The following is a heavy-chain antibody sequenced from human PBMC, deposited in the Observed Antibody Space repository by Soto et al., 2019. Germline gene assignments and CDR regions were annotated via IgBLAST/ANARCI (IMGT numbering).Heavy chain of an antibody. CDR2: TYYRSKWYN. CDR1: GDSVSSNSAA. CDR3: ARGKKGSSWYIYYYYYYMDV. J-gene: IGHJ6*03. V-gene: IGHV6-1*01. D-gene: IGHD6-13*01. Sequence: QTLSLTCAISGDSVSSNSAAWNWIRQSPSRGLEWLGRTYYRSKWYNDYAVSVKSRITINPDTSKNQFSLQLNSVTPEDTAVYYCARGKKGSSWYIYYYYYYMDVWGKGTTVTVSS.